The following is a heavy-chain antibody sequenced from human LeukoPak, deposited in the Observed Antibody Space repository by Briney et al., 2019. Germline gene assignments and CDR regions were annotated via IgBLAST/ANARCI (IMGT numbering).Heavy chain of an antibody. D-gene: IGHD1-26*01. CDR2: INSDGSTT. J-gene: IGHJ4*02. CDR1: GFTFSSYW. CDR3: ARRSSGSPPYYFDY. Sequence: GESLRLSCAASGFTFSSYWMHWVRQAPGKGLVWVSRINSDGSTTNYADSVKGRFTISRDNAKNTLYLQMNSLRAEDTAAYYCARRSSGSPPYYFDYWGQGTLVTVSS. V-gene: IGHV3-74*01.